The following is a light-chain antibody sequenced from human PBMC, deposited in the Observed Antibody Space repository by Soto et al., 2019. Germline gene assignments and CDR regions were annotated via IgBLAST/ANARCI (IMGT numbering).Light chain of an antibody. J-gene: IGKJ2*01. CDR1: QSVSSY. V-gene: IGKV3-20*01. CDR2: GAS. CDR3: QQYGASPIYT. Sequence: PGERATLSCRASQSVSSYLAWYQQKPGQAPRLLIYGASSRATGTPDRFSGSGSGTDFTLSISRLEPEDFAVYYCQQYGASPIYTFGQGTKLEIK.